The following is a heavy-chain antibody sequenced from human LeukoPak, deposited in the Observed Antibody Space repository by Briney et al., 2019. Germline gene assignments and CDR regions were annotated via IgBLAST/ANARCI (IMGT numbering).Heavy chain of an antibody. J-gene: IGHJ4*02. CDR3: AGSSFYYFDY. Sequence: SETLSLTCTVSGGSVSSYYWSWIRQPPGKGLEWIGKINQSGITNYNPSLKSRVTISVDTSKRQFSLKLNSVTAADTAVYYCAGSSFYYFDYWGQGTLVTVSS. D-gene: IGHD6-19*01. CDR2: INQSGIT. V-gene: IGHV4-59*08. CDR1: GGSVSSYY.